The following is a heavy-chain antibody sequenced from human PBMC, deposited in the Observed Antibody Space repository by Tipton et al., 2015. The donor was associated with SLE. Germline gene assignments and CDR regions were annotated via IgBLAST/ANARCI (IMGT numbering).Heavy chain of an antibody. CDR2: VYYTGTT. CDR3: ARAGYDATGYFMNYFDY. CDR1: GGSITGYH. D-gene: IGHD3-22*01. V-gene: IGHV4-59*01. J-gene: IGHJ4*02. Sequence: TLSLTCTVSGGSITGYHWSWIRQPPGKGLEWIGYVYYTGTTNYDPSLRSRVTTSADTSRNQFSLRLSSVTTADTAVYYCARAGYDATGYFMNYFDYWGQGALVTVSS.